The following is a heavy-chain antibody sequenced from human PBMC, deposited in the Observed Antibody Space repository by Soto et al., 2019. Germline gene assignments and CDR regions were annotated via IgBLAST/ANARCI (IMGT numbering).Heavy chain of an antibody. D-gene: IGHD6-13*01. Sequence: GGSLRLSCVASGFTFSNYNMNWVRQAPGKGLEWVSHISGSSIYIHYADSVKGRFTISRDNAKELLYLQMNSLRDEDTAVYYCAREPTTAVVNYGMDVWGQGTTVTVSS. CDR1: GFTFSNYN. V-gene: IGHV3-21*01. J-gene: IGHJ6*02. CDR3: AREPTTAVVNYGMDV. CDR2: ISGSSIYI.